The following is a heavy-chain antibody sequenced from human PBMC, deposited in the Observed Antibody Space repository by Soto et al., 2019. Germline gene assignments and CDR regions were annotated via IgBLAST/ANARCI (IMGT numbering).Heavy chain of an antibody. Sequence: SETLSLTCAVYGGSFSGYYWSWIRQPPGKGLEWIGEINHSGSTNYNPSLKSRVTISVDTSKNQFSLKLSSVTAADTAVYYCAQRGELVYYMDVWGKGTTVTVSS. CDR1: GGSFSGYY. CDR2: INHSGST. V-gene: IGHV4-34*01. D-gene: IGHD6-13*01. CDR3: AQRGELVYYMDV. J-gene: IGHJ6*03.